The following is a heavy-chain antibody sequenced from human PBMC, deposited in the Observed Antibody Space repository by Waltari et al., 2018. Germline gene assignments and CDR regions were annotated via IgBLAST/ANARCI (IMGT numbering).Heavy chain of an antibody. V-gene: IGHV3-7*03. CDR2: IKQDGTEQ. J-gene: IGHJ4*02. CDR1: GVTFSHFW. D-gene: IGHD3-16*01. CDR3: ARGGGDGQVHH. Sequence: DVQLTASGGGLVQPGGSLRPSCEGTGVTFSHFWMTWFRQVPGKGLEWMANIKQDGTEQYFVDSFKGRFTISRDNAKRSLYLQMNNLRVDDTAMYYCARGGGDGQVHHWGQGTLVTVSS.